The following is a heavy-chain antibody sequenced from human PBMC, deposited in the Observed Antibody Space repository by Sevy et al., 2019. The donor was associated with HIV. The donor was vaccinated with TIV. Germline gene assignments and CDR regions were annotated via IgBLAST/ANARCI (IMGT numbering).Heavy chain of an antibody. CDR2: FDPEDGET. CDR1: GYTLSELS. V-gene: IGHV1-24*01. J-gene: IGHJ4*02. CDR3: ATAREYYSDNSGYLDF. D-gene: IGHD3-22*01. Sequence: ASGKVSCKVSGYTLSELSMHWVRQAPGKGLEWMGRFDPEDGETIYAQKLQGRVTMTEDTSSDTAYMELSSLRSEDTAVYFCATAREYYSDNSGYLDFWGQGTLVTVSS.